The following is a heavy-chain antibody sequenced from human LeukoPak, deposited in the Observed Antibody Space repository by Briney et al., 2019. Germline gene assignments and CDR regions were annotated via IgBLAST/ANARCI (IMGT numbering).Heavy chain of an antibody. V-gene: IGHV3-74*01. CDR1: GFTFSSYW. Sequence: PGGSLRLSCAASGFTFSSYWMHWVRQAPGKGLEWVSRINNDGSSTIYADSVKGRFTISRDNAKNTLYLQMNSLRAEDTAVYYCVRAYFVFWSGHYNPRWFDPWGQGTLVTVSS. D-gene: IGHD3-3*01. J-gene: IGHJ5*02. CDR2: INNDGSST. CDR3: VRAYFVFWSGHYNPRWFDP.